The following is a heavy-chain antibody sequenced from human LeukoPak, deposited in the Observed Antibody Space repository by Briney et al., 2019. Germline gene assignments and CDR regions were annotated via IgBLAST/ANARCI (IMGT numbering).Heavy chain of an antibody. CDR1: GFTVSSNY. V-gene: IGHV3-53*01. CDR3: ARARGYCSGGFCYAYYFDY. J-gene: IGHJ4*02. Sequence: GGSLRLSCAASGFTVSSNYMSWVRQAPGKGLEWVSVIYSGGSTYYADSVKGRFTISRDSSKNTLYLQMNSLRAEDTAVYYCARARGYCSGGFCYAYYFDYWGQGTLVTVSS. CDR2: IYSGGST. D-gene: IGHD2-15*01.